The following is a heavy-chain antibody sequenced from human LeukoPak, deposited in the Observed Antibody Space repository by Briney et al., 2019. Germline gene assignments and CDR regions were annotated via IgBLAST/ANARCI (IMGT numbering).Heavy chain of an antibody. CDR1: GGSFSGYY. Sequence: SETLSLTCAVYGGSFSGYYWSWIRQPPGKGLEWIGEINHSGSTNYNPSLKSRVTISVDTSKNQFSLKLSPVTAADTAVYYCASRGYGFDYWGQGTLVTVSS. D-gene: IGHD5-18*01. CDR3: ASRGYGFDY. CDR2: INHSGST. V-gene: IGHV4-34*01. J-gene: IGHJ4*02.